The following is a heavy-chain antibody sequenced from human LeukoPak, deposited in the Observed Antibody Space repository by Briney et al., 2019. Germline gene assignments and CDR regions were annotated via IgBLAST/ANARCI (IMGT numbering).Heavy chain of an antibody. D-gene: IGHD6-19*01. V-gene: IGHV3-9*01. J-gene: IGHJ4*02. CDR3: AGWYYGY. CDR1: GFTFDDYA. Sequence: GGSLRLSCAASGFTFDDYAMHWVRQAPGKGLEWVSGISWNSGSIGYADSVKGRFTISRDNAKNSLYLQMNSLRAEDTAVYYCAGWYYGYWGQGTLVTVSS. CDR2: ISWNSGSI.